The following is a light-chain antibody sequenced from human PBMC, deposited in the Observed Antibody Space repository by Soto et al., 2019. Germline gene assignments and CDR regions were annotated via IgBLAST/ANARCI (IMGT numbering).Light chain of an antibody. V-gene: IGLV3-21*04. CDR2: YDS. CDR3: QVWDSSSDPRV. J-gene: IGLJ3*02. Sequence: SYELTQPPSVSVAPGKTARITCGGNNIGSKSVHWCQQKPGQAPVLVIYYDSDRPSGIPERFSGSNSGNTATLTIRSVEAGDESDYYCQVWDSSSDPRVFGGGTKLTVL. CDR1: NIGSKS.